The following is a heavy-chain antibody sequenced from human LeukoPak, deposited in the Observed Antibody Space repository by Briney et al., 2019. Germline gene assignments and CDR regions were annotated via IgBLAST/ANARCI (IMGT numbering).Heavy chain of an antibody. J-gene: IGHJ2*01. CDR3: ATGQNRYFDL. CDR2: LDLQDVET. Sequence: VSVKVSCKVSGYTLTELSIHWVRQAPGKGLEWMGGLDLQDVETIYAQKFQGRVTMTEDTSTDTAHIELRSLRSEDTAVYYCATGQNRYFDLWGRGTLVSVSS. CDR1: GYTLTELS. D-gene: IGHD1-14*01. V-gene: IGHV1-24*01.